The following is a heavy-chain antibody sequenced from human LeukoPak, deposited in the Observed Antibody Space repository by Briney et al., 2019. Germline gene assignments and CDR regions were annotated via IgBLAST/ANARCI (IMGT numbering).Heavy chain of an antibody. D-gene: IGHD3-10*01. Sequence: SVKVSCKASGGTFSSYAISWVRQAPGQGLEWMGGSIPICGTANYAQKFQRRVTITPDESTSTAYMALSSLRSEDTAVYYCARDGWFGEEPATFDPWAREPWSPSPQ. CDR3: ARDGWFGEEPATFDP. CDR1: GGTFSSYA. J-gene: IGHJ5*02. V-gene: IGHV1-69*01. CDR2: SIPICGTA.